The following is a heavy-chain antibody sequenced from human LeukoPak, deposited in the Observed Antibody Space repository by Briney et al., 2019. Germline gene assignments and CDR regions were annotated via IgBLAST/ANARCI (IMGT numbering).Heavy chain of an antibody. J-gene: IGHJ4*02. D-gene: IGHD1-26*01. V-gene: IGHV4-61*08. CDR2: IYYIRNT. Sequence: SETLSLTCTVSGGSIGSAGYYWSWIRQPPGGGLEWIGYIYYIRNTNYNPSLKSRVTMSLDPSKNQFSLKLNSVTAADTAVYYCARTQSQSGSYRYYFGYWGQGTLVTVSS. CDR1: GGSIGSAGYY. CDR3: ARTQSQSGSYRYYFGY.